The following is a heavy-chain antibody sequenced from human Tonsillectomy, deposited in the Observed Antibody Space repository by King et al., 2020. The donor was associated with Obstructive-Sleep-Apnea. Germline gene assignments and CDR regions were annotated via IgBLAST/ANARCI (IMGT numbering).Heavy chain of an antibody. CDR1: GFTFRSYW. V-gene: IGHV3-74*01. Sequence: VQLVESGGGLVQPGGSLRLSCAASGFTFRSYWMHWVRQAPGKGLVWVSRINSDGSSTRYADSVKGRFTISRDNAKNTLYLQMNSLRAEDTAVYYCARGGTSARNSGSYRFDYWGHGTLVTVSS. D-gene: IGHD1-26*01. CDR2: INSDGSST. J-gene: IGHJ4*01. CDR3: ARGGTSARNSGSYRFDY.